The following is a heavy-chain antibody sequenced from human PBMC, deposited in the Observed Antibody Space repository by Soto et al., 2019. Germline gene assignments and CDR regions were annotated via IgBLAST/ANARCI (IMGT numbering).Heavy chain of an antibody. D-gene: IGHD6-19*01. V-gene: IGHV4-30-4*01. J-gene: IGHJ4*02. CDR1: GGSISSGYYY. CDR3: ARDRPGRGIRKYSSGWYDY. CDR2: IYYSGST. Sequence: SETLSLTCTVSGGSISSGYYYWSWIRQPPGKGLEWIGYIYYSGSTYYNPSLKSRVTISVDTSKNQFSLKLSSVTAADTAVYYCARDRPGRGIRKYSSGWYDYWGQGTLVTVSS.